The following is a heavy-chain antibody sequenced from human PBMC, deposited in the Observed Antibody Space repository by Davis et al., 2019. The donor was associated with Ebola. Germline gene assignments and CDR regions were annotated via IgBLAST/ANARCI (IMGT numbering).Heavy chain of an antibody. CDR2: ISGSGGST. CDR1: CFSFRSYA. CDR3: AKSSSLTALVARYYNFYGMDV. J-gene: IGHJ6*02. V-gene: IGHV3-23*01. D-gene: IGHD5-18*01. Sequence: GESLKISCAASCFSFRSYAMSWVRQAPGKGLEWVSAISGSGGSTYYADSVKGRFTISRDNSKNTLFLQMNSLRAEDTAVYYCAKSSSLTALVARYYNFYGMDVWGQGTTVTVSS.